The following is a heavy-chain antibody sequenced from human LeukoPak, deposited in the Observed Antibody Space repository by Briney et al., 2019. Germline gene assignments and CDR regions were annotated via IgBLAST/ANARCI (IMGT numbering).Heavy chain of an antibody. CDR2: ISYDGSNK. Sequence: GGSLRLSCAASGFTFSSYGMHWVRQAPGKGLEWVAVISYDGSNKYYADSVKGRFTISRDNSKNTLYLQTNSLRAEDTAVYYCAKDQGWDSSGCYFDYWGQGTLVTVSS. CDR1: GFTFSSYG. J-gene: IGHJ4*02. CDR3: AKDQGWDSSGCYFDY. V-gene: IGHV3-30*18. D-gene: IGHD6-19*01.